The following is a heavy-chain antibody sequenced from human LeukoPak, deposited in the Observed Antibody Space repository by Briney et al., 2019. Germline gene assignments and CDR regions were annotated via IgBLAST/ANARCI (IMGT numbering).Heavy chain of an antibody. D-gene: IGHD6-19*01. CDR1: GGSFSGYY. V-gene: IGHV4-34*01. CDR2: INHSGST. Sequence: SETLSLTCAVYGGSFSGYYWSWIRQPPGKGLEWSGEINHSGSTNYNPSLKSRVTISVDTSKNQFSLKLSSVTAADTAVYYCARSNSSRRYYYYYGMDVWGKGTTVTVSS. CDR3: ARSNSSRRYYYYYGMDV. J-gene: IGHJ6*04.